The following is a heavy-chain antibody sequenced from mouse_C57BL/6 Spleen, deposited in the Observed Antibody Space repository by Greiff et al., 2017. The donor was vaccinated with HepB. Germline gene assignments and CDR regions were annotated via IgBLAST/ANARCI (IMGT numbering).Heavy chain of an antibody. CDR2: IYPGDGDT. CDR3: ARQDDYGSSYYAMDY. J-gene: IGHJ4*01. CDR1: GYAFSSYW. V-gene: IGHV1-80*01. Sequence: VQLQQSGAELVKPGASVKISCKASGYAFSSYWMNWVKQRPGKGLEWIGQIYPGDGDTNYNGKFKGKATLTADKSSSTAYMQLSSLTSEDSAVYCCARQDDYGSSYYAMDYWGQGTSVTVSS. D-gene: IGHD1-1*01.